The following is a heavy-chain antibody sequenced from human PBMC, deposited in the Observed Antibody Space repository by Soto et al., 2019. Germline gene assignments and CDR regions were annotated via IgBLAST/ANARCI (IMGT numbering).Heavy chain of an antibody. Sequence: PSVTQSLTNTVSGGNVRDSGYYWGRVRPTPGKGLEWIGSVYYSGSTYYNPSLESRVTISVDKSKNQFSLKLMSWSAADTAVYYCGRLEGLATISYYFDYWGQGALVTFS. J-gene: IGHJ4*02. CDR3: GRLEGLATISYYFDY. CDR1: GGNVRDSGYY. V-gene: IGHV4-39*01. D-gene: IGHD3-9*01. CDR2: VYYSGST.